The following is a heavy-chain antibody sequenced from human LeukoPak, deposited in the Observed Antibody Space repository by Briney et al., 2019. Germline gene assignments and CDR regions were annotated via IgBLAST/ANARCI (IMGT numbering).Heavy chain of an antibody. D-gene: IGHD6-13*01. CDR2: IYTSGST. CDR1: GGSISSGSYY. Sequence: KSSETLSLTCTVSGGSISSGSYYWSWIRQPAGKGLEWIGRIYTSGSTNYNPSLKSRVTISVDESKNHFSLKLTSVTAADTAVYYCATEVGIAAQWLSNGFDPWGQGTLVTVSS. V-gene: IGHV4-61*02. J-gene: IGHJ5*02. CDR3: ATEVGIAAQWLSNGFDP.